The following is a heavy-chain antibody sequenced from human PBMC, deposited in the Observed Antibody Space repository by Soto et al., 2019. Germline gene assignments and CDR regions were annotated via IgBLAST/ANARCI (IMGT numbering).Heavy chain of an antibody. CDR2: ISYDGSNK. Sequence: QVQLVESGGGVVQPGRSLRLSCAASGFTFSSYAMHWVRQAPGKGLEWVAVISYDGSNKYYADSVKGRFTISRDNSKNTLYLQMNSLRAEDTAVYYCAREAAAGLTLDYWGQGTLFTVSS. CDR3: AREAAAGLTLDY. J-gene: IGHJ4*02. CDR1: GFTFSSYA. D-gene: IGHD6-13*01. V-gene: IGHV3-30-3*01.